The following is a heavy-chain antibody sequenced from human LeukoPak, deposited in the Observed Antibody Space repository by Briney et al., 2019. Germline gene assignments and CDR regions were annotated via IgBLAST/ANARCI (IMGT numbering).Heavy chain of an antibody. J-gene: IGHJ4*02. CDR2: ISYDGSNK. CDR3: AKDLIRDTGILIPGH. V-gene: IGHV3-30-3*01. Sequence: PGGSLRLSCAASGFTFSSYAMHWVRQAPGKGLEWVAVISYDGSNKYYADSVKGRFTVSRDNAENSLYLQMNSLTVEDTALYYCAKDLIRDTGILIPGHWGQGTQVTVSS. CDR1: GFTFSSYA. D-gene: IGHD3-16*02.